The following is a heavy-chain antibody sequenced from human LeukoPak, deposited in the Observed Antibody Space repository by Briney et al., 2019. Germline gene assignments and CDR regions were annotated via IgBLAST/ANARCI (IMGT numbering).Heavy chain of an antibody. CDR2: ISYDGNNK. V-gene: IGHV3-30-3*01. D-gene: IGHD1-1*01. CDR3: VRARFTTFVYY. Sequence: GGSLRLSCAASGFTFAIYAMHWVRQAPGKGLEWVAVISYDGNNKYYADSVKGRFTISRDNAKNSLSLQMNNLSVDDTAVYYCVRARFTTFVYYWGQGTLVTVSS. J-gene: IGHJ4*02. CDR1: GFTFAIYA.